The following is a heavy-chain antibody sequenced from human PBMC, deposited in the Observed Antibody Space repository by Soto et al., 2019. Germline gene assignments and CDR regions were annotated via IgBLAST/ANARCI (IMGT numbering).Heavy chain of an antibody. D-gene: IGHD3-22*01. J-gene: IGHJ4*02. CDR2: IYYSGST. CDR1: GGSISSYY. CDR3: ARASYDSSGYYPDSFDY. Sequence: QVQLQESGPGLVKPSETLSLTCTVSGGSISSYYWSWIRQPPGKGLEWIGYIYYSGSTNYNPSLKSRVPISVDTSKNQFSLKLSSVTAADTAVYYCARASYDSSGYYPDSFDYWGQGTLVTVSS. V-gene: IGHV4-59*01.